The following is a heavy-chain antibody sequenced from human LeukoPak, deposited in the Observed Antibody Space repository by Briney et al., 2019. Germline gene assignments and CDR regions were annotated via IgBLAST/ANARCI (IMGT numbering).Heavy chain of an antibody. J-gene: IGHJ4*02. CDR3: ARENSGSYREFDY. D-gene: IGHD1-26*01. Sequence: SETLSLTCTASGGSISSYYWTWIRQPAGKGLEWIGRIYPSGSTNYNPSLKRGVTMSVDTSNKQFALKLSSVTAADTAVYYCARENSGSYREFDYWGQGTLVTVSS. V-gene: IGHV4-4*07. CDR2: IYPSGST. CDR1: GGSISSYY.